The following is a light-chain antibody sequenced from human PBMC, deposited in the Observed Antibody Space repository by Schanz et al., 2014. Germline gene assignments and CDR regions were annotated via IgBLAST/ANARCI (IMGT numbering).Light chain of an antibody. CDR3: CLYAGSRTFVL. CDR1: SSDVGSTYL. CDR2: GGS. V-gene: IGLV2-23*03. Sequence: QSALTQPASVSGSPGQSITISCTGTSSDVGSTYLVSWYQHHPGQAPKLMILGGSIRPSGVSSRFSGSKSANTASLTISGLQAEDEATYYCCLYAGSRTFVLFGGGTKLTVL. J-gene: IGLJ3*02.